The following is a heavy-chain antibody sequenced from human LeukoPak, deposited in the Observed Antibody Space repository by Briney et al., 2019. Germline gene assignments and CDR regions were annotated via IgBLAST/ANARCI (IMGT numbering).Heavy chain of an antibody. D-gene: IGHD3-22*01. CDR3: AKEGYYDSSGYLFYYYYMDV. CDR2: ISGSGGST. Sequence: GGSLRLSCAASGFIFDDYGMNWVRQAPGKGLEWVSAISGSGGSTYYADSVKGRFTISRDNSKNTLYLQMNSLRAEDTAVYYCAKEGYYDSSGYLFYYYYMDVWGKGTTVTISS. J-gene: IGHJ6*03. V-gene: IGHV3-23*01. CDR1: GFIFDDYG.